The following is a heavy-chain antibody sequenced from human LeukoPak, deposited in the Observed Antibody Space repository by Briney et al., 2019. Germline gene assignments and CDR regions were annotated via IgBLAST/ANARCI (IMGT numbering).Heavy chain of an antibody. V-gene: IGHV3-30-3*01. CDR2: ISYDGSNK. CDR1: GFTFSSYA. D-gene: IGHD6-19*01. J-gene: IGHJ4*02. Sequence: GSLRLSCAASGFTFSSYAMQWVRQAPGKGLEWVAVISYDGSNKYYADSVKGRFTISRDNSKNTLYLQMNSLRAEDTAVYYCARDRGPHSSGHGVYWGQGTLVTVSS. CDR3: ARDRGPHSSGHGVY.